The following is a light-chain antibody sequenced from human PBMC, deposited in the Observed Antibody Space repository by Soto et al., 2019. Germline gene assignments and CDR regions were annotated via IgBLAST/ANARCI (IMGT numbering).Light chain of an antibody. CDR3: QQYGSSPRT. CDR2: GVS. V-gene: IGKV3-15*01. Sequence: EIVMTQSPATLSVSPGETATLSCRASQSVAGNLVWYQQKPGQPPRLLIYGVSTRATGVPARFSGSGSETDFSLTISSLQIEDFAVYYCQQYGSSPRTFGQGTKVDIK. J-gene: IGKJ1*01. CDR1: QSVAGN.